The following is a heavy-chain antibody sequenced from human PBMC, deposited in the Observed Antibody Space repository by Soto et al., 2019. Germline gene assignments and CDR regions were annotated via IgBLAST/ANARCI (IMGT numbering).Heavy chain of an antibody. CDR2: IYYSGST. CDR3: ARRAYDSSGYYYYSPEEPDDY. J-gene: IGHJ4*02. D-gene: IGHD3-22*01. Sequence: QVQLQESGPGLVKPSQTLSLTCTVSGGSISSGDYYWSWIRQPPGKGLEWIGYIYYSGSTYNNPSLKSRVTISVAPSKNQFSLKLSSVTAADAAVYYCARRAYDSSGYYYYSPEEPDDYWGQGTLVTVSS. CDR1: GGSISSGDYY. V-gene: IGHV4-30-4*01.